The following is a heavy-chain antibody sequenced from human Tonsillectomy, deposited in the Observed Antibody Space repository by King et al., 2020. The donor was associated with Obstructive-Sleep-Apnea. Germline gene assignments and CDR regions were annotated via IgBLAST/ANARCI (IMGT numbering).Heavy chain of an antibody. J-gene: IGHJ5*02. CDR1: GGSFSDYY. Sequence: VQLQQWGAGLLKPSETLSLTCAVFGGSFSDYYWSWIRQPPGKGLEWIGEINHSGNTNSNPSLKSRVTISVDTSKNQFSLKLSSVTAADTAVYYCASGSGAAAVNWFDPWGQGTLVTVAS. V-gene: IGHV4-34*01. CDR2: INHSGNT. CDR3: ASGSGAAAVNWFDP. D-gene: IGHD6-13*01.